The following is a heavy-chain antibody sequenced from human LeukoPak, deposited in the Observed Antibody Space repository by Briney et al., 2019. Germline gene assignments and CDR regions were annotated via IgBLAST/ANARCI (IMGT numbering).Heavy chain of an antibody. CDR2: IIPIFGRQ. J-gene: IGHJ4*02. V-gene: IGHV1-69*05. Sequence: FISDAMXXVRRAPGQGVXWRGXIIPIFGRQNYSQKFPGRGTITKGESTSRAYMGLSSMQSEDGAVYYCARGSNYDFWSGYYEDYWGQGTLVTVSS. CDR3: ARGSNYDFWSGYYEDY. D-gene: IGHD3-3*01. CDR1: FISDA.